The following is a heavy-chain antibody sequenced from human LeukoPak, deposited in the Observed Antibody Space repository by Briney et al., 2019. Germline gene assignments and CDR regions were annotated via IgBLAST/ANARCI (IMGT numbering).Heavy chain of an antibody. CDR3: ARGRLLLSFGESQEGWFDP. CDR1: GGSISRGGYY. Sequence: SETLSLTCTVSGGSISRGGYYWSWIRQPPGKGRELIGYIYYSGSTYYNPSLNSRVTKSVDTSKNQFSLQLSSVTAAYTAVYYCARGRLLLSFGESQEGWFDPWGQGTLVTVSS. V-gene: IGHV4-30-4*01. CDR2: IYYSGST. D-gene: IGHD3-10*01. J-gene: IGHJ5*02.